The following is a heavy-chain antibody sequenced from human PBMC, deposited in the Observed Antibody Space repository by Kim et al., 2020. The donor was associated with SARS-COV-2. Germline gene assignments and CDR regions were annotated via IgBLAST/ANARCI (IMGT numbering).Heavy chain of an antibody. Sequence: GGSLRLSCAASGFNFDIYGMHWVRQARGKGLEWVAFLSYDGSSQAYGDSVKGRLTISRDNSKNTLYLQLNSLRPEDTAVYYCAKDLKSGGYYYYYGMDVWGQGTTVTVSS. CDR1: GFNFDIYG. V-gene: IGHV3-30*18. J-gene: IGHJ6*02. D-gene: IGHD1-26*01. CDR3: AKDLKSGGYYYYYGMDV. CDR2: LSYDGSSQ.